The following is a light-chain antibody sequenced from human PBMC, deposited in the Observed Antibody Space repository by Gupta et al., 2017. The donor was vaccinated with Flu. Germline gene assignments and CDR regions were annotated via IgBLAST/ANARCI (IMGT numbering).Light chain of an antibody. CDR3: QVYGSSPLYI. J-gene: IGKJ2*01. V-gene: IGKV3-20*01. Sequence: EIVLTQSPGTLSLSPGERATLSCRASQSVSSNYLAWYQQKPGQAPRLLVYTASTRATGIPDRFSGSGSGTDFTLTISRLEPEDFAVYYCQVYGSSPLYIFGQGTNLEIK. CDR2: TAS. CDR1: QSVSSNY.